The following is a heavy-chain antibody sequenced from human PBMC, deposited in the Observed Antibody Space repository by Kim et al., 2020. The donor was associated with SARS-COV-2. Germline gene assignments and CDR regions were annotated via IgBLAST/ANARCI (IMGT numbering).Heavy chain of an antibody. CDR2: INPSNGNT. J-gene: IGHJ4*02. CDR3: ASDAAVTLLGYFDY. CDR1: GYTFTSYA. Sequence: ASVKFSCKASGYTFTSYAMHWVRQAPGQRLELMGWINPSNGNTKYSQRFQGRVTITRDTSASTAYMELSSLNPEDTAVYYCASDAAVTLLGYFDYWGQGT. D-gene: IGHD4-17*01. V-gene: IGHV1-3*01.